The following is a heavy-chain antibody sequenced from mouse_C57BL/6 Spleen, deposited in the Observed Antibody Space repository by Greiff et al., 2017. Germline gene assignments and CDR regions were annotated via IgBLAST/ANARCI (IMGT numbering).Heavy chain of an antibody. V-gene: IGHV14-2*01. CDR2: IAPEDGET. J-gene: IGHJ4*01. Sequence: EVQLQQSGAELVKPGASVKLSCTASGFNIKDYYMHWVKQRTEQGLEWIGRIAPEDGETKYAPQFQGKATRTADTSSNTAYLQLSSLASEDTAVYYCALPLAMDYWGQGTSVTVSS. CDR3: ALPLAMDY. CDR1: GFNIKDYY.